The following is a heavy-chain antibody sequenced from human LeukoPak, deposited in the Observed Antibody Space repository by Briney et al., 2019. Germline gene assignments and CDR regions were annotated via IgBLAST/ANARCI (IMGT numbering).Heavy chain of an antibody. D-gene: IGHD3-16*02. CDR2: IYYSGST. J-gene: IGHJ5*02. V-gene: IGHV4-59*12. CDR3: ARGGYMGTNWFDP. Sequence: SETLSLTCTVSGGSISSYYWSWIRQPPGKGLEWIGYIYYSGSTNYNPSLKSRVTISVDMSKNQFSLKLSSVTAADTAVYYCARGGYMGTNWFDPWGQGTLVTVSS. CDR1: GGSISSYY.